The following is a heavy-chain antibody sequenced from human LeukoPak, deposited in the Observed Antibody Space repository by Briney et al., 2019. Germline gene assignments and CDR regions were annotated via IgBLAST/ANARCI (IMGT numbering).Heavy chain of an antibody. V-gene: IGHV1-69*05. Sequence: SVNVSCKASGGTFSSYAISWVRQATGQGLEWMGGMIPIFGTANYAQKYQCRVTITTDESTSTAYMELSSLRSEDTAVYDCARSLAWLQGDYYYYYYMDVWGKGTTVTVSS. J-gene: IGHJ6*03. CDR1: GGTFSSYA. CDR2: MIPIFGTA. D-gene: IGHD5-12*01. CDR3: ARSLAWLQGDYYYYYYMDV.